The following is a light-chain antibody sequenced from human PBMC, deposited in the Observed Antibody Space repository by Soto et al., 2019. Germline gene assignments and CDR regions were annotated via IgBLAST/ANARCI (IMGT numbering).Light chain of an antibody. Sequence: QSALTQPPSASGSPGQSVTISCTGTSSDVGSYNYVSWYQQHPGQAPKLMIFEVSKRPSGVPDRFSGSKSGNTASLTVSGLQAEDEADYYCTSYAGSNNFVFGGGTKLTVL. CDR3: TSYAGSNNFV. J-gene: IGLJ2*01. CDR1: SSDVGSYNY. CDR2: EVS. V-gene: IGLV2-8*01.